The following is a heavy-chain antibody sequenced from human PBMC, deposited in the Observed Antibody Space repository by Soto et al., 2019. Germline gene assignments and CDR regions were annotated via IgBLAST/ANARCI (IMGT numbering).Heavy chain of an antibody. CDR1: GDSISSGTHY. J-gene: IGHJ4*02. V-gene: IGHV4-31*03. Sequence: PSETLSLTCTVSGDSISSGTHYWNWIRQHPGSGLECIGYISSSGNSYYRPSLKSRVFMSVGTSKNLFSLKLSSVTAAATAIYYRVGRLTSIYHYFASWGQGTQVTVSS. D-gene: IGHD2-8*01. CDR3: VGRLTSIYHYFAS. CDR2: ISSSGNS.